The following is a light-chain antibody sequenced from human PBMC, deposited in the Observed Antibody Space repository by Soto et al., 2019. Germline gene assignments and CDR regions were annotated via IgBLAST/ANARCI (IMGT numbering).Light chain of an antibody. CDR2: GAS. Sequence: EIVLTQSPGTLSLSPGERATLSCRARQSVSSSYLAWYQQKPGLAPRLLIYGASSRATGIPDRFSGSGSGADFTLTISRLEPEDFAVYYCQHYGGSPPVTFGQGTKLEIK. J-gene: IGKJ2*01. CDR3: QHYGGSPPVT. CDR1: QSVSSSY. V-gene: IGKV3-20*01.